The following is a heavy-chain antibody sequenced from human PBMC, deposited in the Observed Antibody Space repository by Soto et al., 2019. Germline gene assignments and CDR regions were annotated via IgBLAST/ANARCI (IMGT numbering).Heavy chain of an antibody. V-gene: IGHV1-8*01. CDR1: GYTFTSHD. D-gene: IGHD2-2*01. CDR2: MNPNSGHT. Sequence: QVQLVQSGAEVKKPGASVKVSCKASGYTFTSHDINWMRQATGQGLEWMGWMNPNSGHTNYAQKFQGRVTMTRDTSISTPTMELANLRSEDTAIYYGASDMSTTWGQGTLVTVSS. J-gene: IGHJ5*02. CDR3: ASDMSTT.